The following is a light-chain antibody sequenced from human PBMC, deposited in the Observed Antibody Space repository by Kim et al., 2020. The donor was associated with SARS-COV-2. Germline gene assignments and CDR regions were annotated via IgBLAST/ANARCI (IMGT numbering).Light chain of an antibody. J-gene: IGLJ3*02. CDR2: EDT. Sequence: PGQTARITCSGDALPKQYAYWFQQKPGQAPVVVIYEDTKRPSGIPERFSGSTSGTTVTLTISGVQAEDEADYYCQSADSTDTFWVFGGGTKLTVL. CDR1: ALPKQY. V-gene: IGLV3-25*03. CDR3: QSADSTDTFWV.